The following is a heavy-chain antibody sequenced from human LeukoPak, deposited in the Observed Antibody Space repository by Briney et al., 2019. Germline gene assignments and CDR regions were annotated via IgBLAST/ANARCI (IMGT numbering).Heavy chain of an antibody. CDR1: GDSVSSISVT. D-gene: IGHD1-26*01. V-gene: IGHV6-1*01. J-gene: IGHJ5*02. Sequence: SQILSLTCAISGDSVSSISVTWNWIRQSPSRGLEWLGRTYYRSKWFNDFAVSVKSRITINPDTSKNQFSLQLNSVTPEDTAVYYCARARSGRFDLWSQVTLANVCS. CDR3: ARARSGRFDL. CDR2: TYYRSKWFN.